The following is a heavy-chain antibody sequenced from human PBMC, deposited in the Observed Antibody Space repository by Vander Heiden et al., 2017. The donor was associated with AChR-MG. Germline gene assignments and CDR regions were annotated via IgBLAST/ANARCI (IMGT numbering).Heavy chain of an antibody. CDR2: IYPGDSDT. J-gene: IGHJ5*02. Sequence: EVQLVQSGAEVKKPGESLKISCKGSGYSFTSYWIGWVRQMPGKGLEWMGIIYPGDSDTRYSPSFQGQVTISADKSISTAYLQWSSLKASDTAMYYCARLYNFGDFWSGSRGWFDPWGQGTLVTVSS. D-gene: IGHD3-3*01. CDR3: ARLYNFGDFWSGSRGWFDP. CDR1: GYSFTSYW. V-gene: IGHV5-51*01.